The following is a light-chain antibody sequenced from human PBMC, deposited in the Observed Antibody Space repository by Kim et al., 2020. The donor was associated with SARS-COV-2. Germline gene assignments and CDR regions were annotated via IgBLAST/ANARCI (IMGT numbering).Light chain of an antibody. J-gene: IGKJ5*01. V-gene: IGKV4-1*01. Sequence: ATINCKSSQNVLYSSNNKNYLAWYQQKPGQPPNLLIYWASTRESGVPDRFSGSGSETDFTLTITSLQAEDVAVYYCQQYYKTPITFGQGTRLEIK. CDR3: QQYYKTPIT. CDR2: WAS. CDR1: QNVLYSSNNKNY.